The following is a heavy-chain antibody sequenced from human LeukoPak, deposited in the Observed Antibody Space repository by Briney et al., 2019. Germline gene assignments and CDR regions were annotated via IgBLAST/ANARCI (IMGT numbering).Heavy chain of an antibody. Sequence: GGSLRLSCAASGFTFSGYWMHWVRQGPEKGLELVSRIDNDGHGILYADSVKGRFTTSRDNAKNTLYMQMNSLRFEDTAVYYCATGGGWVPSFGVVTHIDVWGKGTTVTVSS. J-gene: IGHJ6*03. V-gene: IGHV3-74*03. CDR1: GFTFSGYW. D-gene: IGHD3-3*01. CDR3: ATGGGWVPSFGVVTHIDV. CDR2: IDNDGHGI.